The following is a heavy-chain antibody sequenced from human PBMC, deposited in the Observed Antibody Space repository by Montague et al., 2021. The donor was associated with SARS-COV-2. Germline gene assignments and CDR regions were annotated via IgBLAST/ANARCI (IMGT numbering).Heavy chain of an antibody. D-gene: IGHD3-9*01. V-gene: IGHV3-21*01. Sequence: ETLSLTCAVYGGSFSGYYWSWVRQAPGKGLEWVSSISSSSSYIYYADSVKGRFTISRDNAKNSLYLQMNSPRAENTAVYYCARDPYYDILTGYYNYWGQGTLVTVSS. J-gene: IGHJ4*02. CDR1: GGSFSGYY. CDR2: ISSSSSYI. CDR3: ARDPYYDILTGYYNY.